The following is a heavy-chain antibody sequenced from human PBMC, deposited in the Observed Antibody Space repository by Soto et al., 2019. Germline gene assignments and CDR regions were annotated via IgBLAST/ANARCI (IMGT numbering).Heavy chain of an antibody. CDR3: ARDLPPSSSSWYGYFDY. CDR1: GFNFSNYV. CDR2: ISYDGSKK. J-gene: IGHJ4*02. V-gene: IGHV3-30-3*01. Sequence: QVQLVESGGGVVQPGRSLKVSCAASGFNFSNYVMHWVRQAPGKGLEWVAVISYDGSKKYYADSVKGRFTISRDNSKNPLYLQMNSLRAEDTAVYYCARDLPPSSSSWYGYFDYWGQGTLVTVSS. D-gene: IGHD6-13*01.